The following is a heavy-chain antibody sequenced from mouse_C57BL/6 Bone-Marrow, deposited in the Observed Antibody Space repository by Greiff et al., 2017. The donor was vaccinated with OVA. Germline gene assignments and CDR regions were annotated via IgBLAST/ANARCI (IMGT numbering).Heavy chain of an antibody. CDR2: IDPSDSYT. D-gene: IGHD2-14*01. CDR1: GYTFTSYW. J-gene: IGHJ2*01. V-gene: IGHV1-69*01. CDR3: ARRGYDY. Sequence: VQLQQPGAELVMPGASVKLSCKASGYTFTSYWMHWVKQRPGQGLEWIGEIDPSDSYTNYNQKFKGKSTLTVEKSSSTAYMQLSSLTSDDSAVSYCARRGYDYWGQGTTLTVSS.